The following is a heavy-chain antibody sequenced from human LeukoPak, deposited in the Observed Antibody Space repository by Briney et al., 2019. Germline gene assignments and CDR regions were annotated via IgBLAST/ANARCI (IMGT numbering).Heavy chain of an antibody. CDR3: ARDGCTSTSCYTRGDV. J-gene: IGHJ6*03. CDR2: IKPDGGEK. Sequence: GGSLRLSCAAAGISFNNNWMSWVRQAPGKGLEWVANIKPDGGEKYYVDSVKGRFTISRDNAENSLYLQMNSLRAEDSAVYYCARDGCTSTSCYTRGDVWGKGTMVTVSS. CDR1: GISFNNNW. D-gene: IGHD2-2*02. V-gene: IGHV3-7*01.